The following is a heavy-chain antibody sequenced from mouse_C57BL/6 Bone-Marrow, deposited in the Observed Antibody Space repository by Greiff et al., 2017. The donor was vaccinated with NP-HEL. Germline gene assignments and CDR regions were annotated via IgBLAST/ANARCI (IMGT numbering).Heavy chain of an antibody. CDR1: GYTFTSYW. J-gene: IGHJ4*01. D-gene: IGHD1-1*01. CDR3: ARGPLYYYGSSYAMDY. V-gene: IGHV1-52*01. CDR2: IDPSDSET. Sequence: QVQLQQSGAELVRPGSSVKLSCKASGYTFTSYWMHWVKQRPIQGLEWIGNIDPSDSETHYNQKFKDKATLTVDKSSSTAYMQLSSLTSEDSAVYYCARGPLYYYGSSYAMDYWGQGTSVTVSS.